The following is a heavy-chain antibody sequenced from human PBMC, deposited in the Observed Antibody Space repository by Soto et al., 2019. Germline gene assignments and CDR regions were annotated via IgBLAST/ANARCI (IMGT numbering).Heavy chain of an antibody. CDR3: TTRTLTIFGLVNYGMDV. V-gene: IGHV3-15*01. Sequence: GGSLRLSCAAYGFTFSNAWMSWVRQAPGKGLEWVGRIKSKTDGGTTDYAAPVKGRFTISRNDSKNTLYLQMNSLKTEDTAVYYCTTRTLTIFGLVNYGMDVWGQGTTVTVSS. CDR2: IKSKTDGGTT. D-gene: IGHD3-3*01. J-gene: IGHJ6*02. CDR1: GFTFSNAW.